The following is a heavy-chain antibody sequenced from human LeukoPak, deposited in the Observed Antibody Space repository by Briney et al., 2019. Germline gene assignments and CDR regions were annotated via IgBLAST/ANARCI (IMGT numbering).Heavy chain of an antibody. V-gene: IGHV5-51*07. J-gene: IGHJ4*02. D-gene: IGHD1-14*01. CDR3: ARQSHSITDY. Sequence: GESLKISCKGSGHSFTTYWIDWGHQMPGKGLEWMGIIYPDESDTRYSPSFQGQVTISADRSISTAYLQWSSLKASDTAMYYCARQSHSITDYWGQGTLVTVSS. CDR2: IYPDESDT. CDR1: GHSFTTYW.